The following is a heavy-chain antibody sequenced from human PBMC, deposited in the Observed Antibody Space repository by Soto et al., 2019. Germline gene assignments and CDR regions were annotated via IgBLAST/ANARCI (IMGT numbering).Heavy chain of an antibody. V-gene: IGHV4-34*01. CDR1: GGSFSGYY. Sequence: PSETLSLTCAVYGGSFSGYYWSWIRQPPGKGLEWIGEINHSGSTNYNPSLKSRVTISVDTSKNQFSLKLSSVTAADTAVYYCAGGLFVDTAMVFDYWGQGTLVTVSS. J-gene: IGHJ4*02. CDR2: INHSGST. D-gene: IGHD5-18*01. CDR3: AGGLFVDTAMVFDY.